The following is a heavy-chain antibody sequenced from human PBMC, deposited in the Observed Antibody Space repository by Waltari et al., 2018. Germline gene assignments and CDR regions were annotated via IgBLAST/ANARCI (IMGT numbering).Heavy chain of an antibody. CDR3: ARFQYYYDSSGYPKGYFDY. D-gene: IGHD3-22*01. V-gene: IGHV1-2*06. CDR2: INPNGGGT. J-gene: IGHJ4*02. CDR1: GYTFTGYY. Sequence: QVQLVQSGAEVKKPGASVKVSCKASGYTFTGYYMHWVRQAPGQGLEWMGRINPNGGGTNYAQKFQGRVTMTRDTYISTAYMELSRLRSDDTAVYYCARFQYYYDSSGYPKGYFDYWGQGTLVTVSS.